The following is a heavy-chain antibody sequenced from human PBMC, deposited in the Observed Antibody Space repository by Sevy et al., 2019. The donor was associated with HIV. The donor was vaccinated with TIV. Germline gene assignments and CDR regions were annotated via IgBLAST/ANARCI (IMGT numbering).Heavy chain of an antibody. CDR3: AGSLGSVPFDY. V-gene: IGHV1-69*13. Sequence: ASVKVSYKASGGTFSSYAISWVRQAPGQGLEWMGGIIPIFGTANYAQKFQGRVTITADESTSTAYMELSSLRSEDTAVYYCAGSLGSVPFDYWGQGTLVTVSS. CDR1: GGTFSSYA. CDR2: IIPIFGTA. D-gene: IGHD3-10*01. J-gene: IGHJ4*02.